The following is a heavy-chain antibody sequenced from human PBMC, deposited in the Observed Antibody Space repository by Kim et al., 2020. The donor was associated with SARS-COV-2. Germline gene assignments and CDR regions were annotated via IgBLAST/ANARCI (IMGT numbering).Heavy chain of an antibody. J-gene: IGHJ6*02. CDR3: ARRPGGSTSLSLSSSWSILPFYYYGMDG. CDR1: GYTFTSYA. V-gene: IGHV7-4-1*02. CDR2: INTNTGNP. D-gene: IGHD6-13*01. Sequence: ASVKVSCKASGYTFTSYAMNWVRQAPGQGLEWMGWINTNTGNPTYAQGFTGRFVFSLDTSVSTAYLQISSLKAEDTAVYYCARRPGGSTSLSLSSSWSILPFYYYGMDGWGQGTTVTVSS.